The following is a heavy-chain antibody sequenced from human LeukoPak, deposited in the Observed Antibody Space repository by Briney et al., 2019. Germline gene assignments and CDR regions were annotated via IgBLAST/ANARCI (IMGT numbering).Heavy chain of an antibody. V-gene: IGHV3-23*01. CDR2: ISGSGGST. CDR3: AKPRGGAKRQTYCGGDCYLFDY. J-gene: IGHJ4*02. D-gene: IGHD2-21*02. CDR1: GFTFSSYA. Sequence: GGSLRLSCAASGFTFSSYALSWVRQAPGRGLEWVSTISGSGGSTYYADSVKGRFTISRDNSKNTLYLQMNSLRAEDTAVYYCAKPRGGAKRQTYCGGDCYLFDYWGQGTLVTVSS.